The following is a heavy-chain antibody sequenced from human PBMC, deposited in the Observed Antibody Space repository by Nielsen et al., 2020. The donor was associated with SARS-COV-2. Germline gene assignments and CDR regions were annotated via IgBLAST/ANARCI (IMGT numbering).Heavy chain of an antibody. D-gene: IGHD2-8*01. CDR2: ISSSSSYI. V-gene: IGHV3-21*01. Sequence: GESLKISCAASGFTFSSYSMNWVRQAPGKGLEWVSSISSSSSYIYYADSVKGRFTISRDNAKNSLYLQMNSLRAEDTAVYYCARDRTNTDYYYYGMDVWGQGTTVTVSS. CDR1: GFTFSSYS. CDR3: ARDRTNTDYYYYGMDV. J-gene: IGHJ6*02.